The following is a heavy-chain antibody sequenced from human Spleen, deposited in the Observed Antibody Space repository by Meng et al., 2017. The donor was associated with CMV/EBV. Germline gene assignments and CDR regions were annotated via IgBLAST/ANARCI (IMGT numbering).Heavy chain of an antibody. J-gene: IGHJ2*01. CDR3: ARATGDWYFDL. CDR1: GGSISSSAYY. D-gene: IGHD7-27*01. V-gene: IGHV4-39*07. Sequence: SQTLSLTCAVSGGSISSSAYYWAWIRQPPGKGLEWIGTIFHTGSSYCNPSLKSRVTISVDTSNNLFSLNLRSVNAADTAVYYCARATGDWYFDLWGRGTLVTVSS. CDR2: IFHTGSS.